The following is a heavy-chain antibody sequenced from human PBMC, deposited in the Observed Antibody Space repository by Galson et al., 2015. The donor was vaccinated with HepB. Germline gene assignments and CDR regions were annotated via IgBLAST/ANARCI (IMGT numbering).Heavy chain of an antibody. D-gene: IGHD3-3*01. J-gene: IGHJ4*02. CDR3: ARWVRSYDFWSGHDFDY. CDR1: GGSISSDGYY. V-gene: IGHV4-31*03. CDR2: IYYSGSS. Sequence: TLSLTCTVSGGSISSDGYYWPWIRQHPGKGLEWIGYIYYSGSSYYTPSLKSRVTISVDTSKNQFSLTLSSVTAADTAVYYCARWVRSYDFWSGHDFDYWGQGTLVTVSS.